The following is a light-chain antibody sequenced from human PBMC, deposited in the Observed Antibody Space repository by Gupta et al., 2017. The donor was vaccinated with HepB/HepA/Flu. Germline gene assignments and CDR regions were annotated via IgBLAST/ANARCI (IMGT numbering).Light chain of an antibody. J-gene: IGLJ2*01. V-gene: IGLV3-21*03. CDR2: DDS. Sequence: SYVLTQPPSVSVAPGKPARIPCGGNNIGSKSVHWYQQKPGQAPVLVVYDDSDRPSGIPERFSGSNSGNTATLTISRVEAGDEADYYCQVWDSSSDPFVVFGGGTKLTVL. CDR3: QVWDSSSDPFVV. CDR1: NIGSKS.